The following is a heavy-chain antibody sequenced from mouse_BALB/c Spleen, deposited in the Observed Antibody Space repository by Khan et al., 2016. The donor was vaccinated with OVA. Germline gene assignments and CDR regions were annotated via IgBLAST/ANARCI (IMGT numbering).Heavy chain of an antibody. CDR2: ISYSGNT. CDR3: ARVYGGDFDY. Sequence: EVQLQESGPGLVKPSQSLSLICTVTGYSITSDYAWNWIRQFPGNKLEWMGFISYSGNTNYNSSLKSRISITRDTSKNQFFPHLNSVTTEDTATYYCARVYGGDFDYWGQGTTLTVSS. J-gene: IGHJ2*01. D-gene: IGHD1-1*01. V-gene: IGHV3-2*02. CDR1: GYSITSDYA.